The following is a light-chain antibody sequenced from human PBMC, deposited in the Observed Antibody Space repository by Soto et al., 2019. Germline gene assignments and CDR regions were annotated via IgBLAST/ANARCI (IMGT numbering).Light chain of an antibody. J-gene: IGLJ2*01. CDR2: DVS. V-gene: IGLV2-14*03. Sequence: QSALTQPASVSGSPGQSITISCTGTSSDVGGYNYVSWYQHHPGKAPKLIIYDVSNRPSGVSNRFSGSKSGNTASLTISGLQSEDEADYYCNSYTSSSTLVFGGGTKVTVL. CDR3: NSYTSSSTLV. CDR1: SSDVGGYNY.